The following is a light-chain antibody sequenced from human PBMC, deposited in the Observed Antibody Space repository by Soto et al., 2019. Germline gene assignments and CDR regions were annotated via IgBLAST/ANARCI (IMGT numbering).Light chain of an antibody. CDR2: GSS. J-gene: IGKJ5*01. V-gene: IGKV3-15*01. CDR1: QSVTSN. Sequence: EIVLTQSPATLSLSPGERATLSCRASQSVTSNLAWYQQKPGQAPRLLFYGSSTKATGIPARFSGSGSGTEFTLTISSLHSEDFAVYYCQQYYDWPITFGQGTRLEIK. CDR3: QQYYDWPIT.